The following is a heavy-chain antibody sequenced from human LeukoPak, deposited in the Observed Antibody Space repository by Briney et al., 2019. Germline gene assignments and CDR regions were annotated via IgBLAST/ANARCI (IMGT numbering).Heavy chain of an antibody. Sequence: GGSLRLSCAASGSTFSSYWMHWVRQAPGKGLVWVSRINSDGSSTSYADSVKGRFTISRDNAKNTLYLQMNSLRAEDTAVYYCARVRYYGNWFDPWGQGTLVTVSS. D-gene: IGHD3-3*01. CDR3: ARVRYYGNWFDP. V-gene: IGHV3-74*01. CDR1: GSTFSSYW. CDR2: INSDGSST. J-gene: IGHJ5*02.